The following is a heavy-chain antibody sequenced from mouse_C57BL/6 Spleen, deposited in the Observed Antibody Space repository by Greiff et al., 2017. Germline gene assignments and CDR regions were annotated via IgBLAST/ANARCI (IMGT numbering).Heavy chain of an antibody. CDR2: INPNNGGT. D-gene: IGHD1-1*01. CDR1: GYTFTDYN. CDR3: ARGDYYYGSSPYYFDY. J-gene: IGHJ2*01. Sequence: VQLQQSGPELVKPGASVKIPCKASGYTFTDYNMDWVKQSHGKSLEWIGDINPNNGGTIYNQKFKGKATLTVDKSSSTAYMELRSLTSEDTAVYYCARGDYYYGSSPYYFDYWGQGTTLTVSS. V-gene: IGHV1-18*01.